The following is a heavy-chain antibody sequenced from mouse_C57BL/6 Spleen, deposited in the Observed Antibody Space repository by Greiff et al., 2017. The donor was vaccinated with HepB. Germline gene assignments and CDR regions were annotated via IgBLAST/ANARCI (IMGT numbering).Heavy chain of an antibody. Sequence: QVQLKQPGAELVMPGASVKLSCKASGYTFTSYWMHWVKQRPGQGLEWIGEIDPSDSYTNYNQKFKGKSTLTVDKSSSTAYMQLSSLTSEDSAVYYCARFYDGAMDYWGQGTSVTVSS. CDR1: GYTFTSYW. CDR2: IDPSDSYT. V-gene: IGHV1-69*01. J-gene: IGHJ4*01. CDR3: ARFYDGAMDY. D-gene: IGHD2-12*01.